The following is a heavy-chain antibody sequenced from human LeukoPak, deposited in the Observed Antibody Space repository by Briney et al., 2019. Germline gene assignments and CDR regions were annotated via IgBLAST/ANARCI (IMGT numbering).Heavy chain of an antibody. Sequence: GGSLRLSCAASGFTFTNCAMSWVRQAPGKGLEWVSAISASGGSTYYADSVRGRFSISRDNSKNTVYLQMNSLRAEDTAVYYCARVGYYYGMDGWGQGTTVTVSS. J-gene: IGHJ6*02. CDR3: ARVGYYYGMDG. CDR1: GFTFTNCA. D-gene: IGHD6-13*01. CDR2: ISASGGST. V-gene: IGHV3-23*01.